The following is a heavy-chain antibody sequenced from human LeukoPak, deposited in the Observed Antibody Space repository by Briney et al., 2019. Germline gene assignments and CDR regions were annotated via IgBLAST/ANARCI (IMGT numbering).Heavy chain of an antibody. J-gene: IGHJ3*02. CDR1: GGSISSYY. V-gene: IGHV4-59*08. CDR3: ARHRSYYDFWSGYVADDAFDI. CDR2: IYYSGST. D-gene: IGHD3-3*01. Sequence: SETLSLTCTVSGGSISSYYWSWLRQPPGKGLEWIGYIYYSGSTNYNPSLKSRVTISVDTSKNQFSLKLSSVTAADTAVYYCARHRSYYDFWSGYVADDAFDIWGQGTMVTVS.